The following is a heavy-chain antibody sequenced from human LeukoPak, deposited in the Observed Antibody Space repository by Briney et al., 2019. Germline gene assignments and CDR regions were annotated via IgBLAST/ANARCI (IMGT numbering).Heavy chain of an antibody. CDR3: QSRYLEWLLEY. D-gene: IGHD3-3*01. J-gene: IGHJ4*02. Sequence: SETLSLTCTVSGGSINSNNYYWGWIRQPPGKGLEWIGSIYSSGSAYYNPSLKSRVTISADTSKNQFSLRLSSVTAADTAVYYCQSRYLEWLLEYWGQGTLVTVSS. CDR2: IYSSGSA. V-gene: IGHV4-39*01. CDR1: GGSINSNNYY.